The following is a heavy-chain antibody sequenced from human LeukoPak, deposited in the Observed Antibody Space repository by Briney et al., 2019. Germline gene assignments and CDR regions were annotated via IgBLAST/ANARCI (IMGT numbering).Heavy chain of an antibody. CDR1: GGSISNYY. CDR3: ARLYCSSTSCPTTTDAFDI. CDR2: ISHSGST. Sequence: PSETLSLTCTVSGGSISNYYWSWIRQPPGKGLEWIGFISHSGSTNSKPSLKSRVTISVDTSNNQFSMKLSSVTAADTAVYYCARLYCSSTSCPTTTDAFDIWGQGTMVTVSS. D-gene: IGHD2-2*01. V-gene: IGHV4-59*01. J-gene: IGHJ3*02.